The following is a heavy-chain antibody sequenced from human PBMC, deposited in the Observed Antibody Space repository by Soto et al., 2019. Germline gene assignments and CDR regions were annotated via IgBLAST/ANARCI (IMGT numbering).Heavy chain of an antibody. V-gene: IGHV1-69*15. CDR1: GGTFYTYT. CDR2: ITPIYPTT. CDR3: ARIPRYSFPTSNDLHS. Sequence: QVQLVQSGAEVRKPGSSVQVSCKASGGTFYTYTFSWVRQAPGQGLEWMGSITPIYPTTNYAEKFQGRLTVTADGSTNKAYMELTSLTSEDTAVYYCARIPRYSFPTSNDLHSWGQGTLVTVSS. J-gene: IGHJ5*02. D-gene: IGHD5-18*01.